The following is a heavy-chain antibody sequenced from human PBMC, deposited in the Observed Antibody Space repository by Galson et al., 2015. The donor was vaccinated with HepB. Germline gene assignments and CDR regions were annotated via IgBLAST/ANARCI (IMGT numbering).Heavy chain of an antibody. D-gene: IGHD1-26*01. V-gene: IGHV1-18*01. J-gene: IGHJ2*01. CDR1: GYTFTSYG. CDR3: ARRTTGLVGRYFDL. Sequence: SVKVSCKASGYTFTSYGISWVRQAPGQGLEWMGWISAYNGNTDYAQKLQGRVTMTTDTSTSTAYMELRSLRSDDTAMYYCARRTTGLVGRYFDLWGRGTLVTVSS. CDR2: ISAYNGNT.